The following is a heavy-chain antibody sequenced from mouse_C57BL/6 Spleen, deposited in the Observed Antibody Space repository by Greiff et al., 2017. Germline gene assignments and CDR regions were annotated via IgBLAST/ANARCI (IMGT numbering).Heavy chain of an antibody. D-gene: IGHD4-1*01. CDR2: INYDGSST. CDR3: ARDRGLGLDY. Sequence: EVTLVESEGGLVQPGSSMKLSCTASGFTFSDYYMAWVRQVPEKGLEWVANINYDGSSTYYLDSLKSRFIISRDNAKNILYLQMSSLKSEDTATYYCARDRGLGLDYWGQGTTLTVSS. CDR1: GFTFSDYY. J-gene: IGHJ2*01. V-gene: IGHV5-16*01.